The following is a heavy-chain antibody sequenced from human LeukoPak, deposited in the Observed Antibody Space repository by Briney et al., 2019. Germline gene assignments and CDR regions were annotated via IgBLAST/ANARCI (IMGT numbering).Heavy chain of an antibody. J-gene: IGHJ4*02. CDR2: INPSGGST. CDR1: GYTFTSYY. CDR3: ASSRDGYNTIEN. D-gene: IGHD5-24*01. V-gene: IGHV1-46*01. Sequence: ASVKVSCKASGYTFTSYYMHWVRQAPGQGLEWMGIINPSGGSTSYAQKFQGRVTMTRDTSTSTVYMELSSLRSEDTAVCYCASSRDGYNTIENWGQGTLVTVSS.